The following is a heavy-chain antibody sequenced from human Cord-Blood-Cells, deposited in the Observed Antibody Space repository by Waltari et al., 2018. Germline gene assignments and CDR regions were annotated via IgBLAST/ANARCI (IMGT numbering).Heavy chain of an antibody. CDR2: IYHSGST. V-gene: IGHV4-38-2*02. Sequence: QVQLQESGPGLVQPSETLSLTCTVSGYSISSGYYWGWIRPPPGKGLEWIGSIYHSGSTYYNPSLKSRVTISVDTSKNQFSLKLSSVTAADTAVYYCARGVGIAAAGKVDYWGQGTLVTVSS. CDR1: GYSISSGYY. CDR3: ARGVGIAAAGKVDY. D-gene: IGHD6-13*01. J-gene: IGHJ4*02.